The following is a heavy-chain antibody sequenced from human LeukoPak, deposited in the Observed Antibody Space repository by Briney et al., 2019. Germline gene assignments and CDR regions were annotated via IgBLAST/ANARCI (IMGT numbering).Heavy chain of an antibody. CDR1: GGSISSYY. J-gene: IGHJ4*02. Sequence: SETLSLTCTVSGGSISSYYWSWIRQPPGKGLEWIGYIYYSGSTNYNPSLKSRVTISLDTPKNQFSLKLTSVSAADTAIYYCVRQSRGNSVGFDYWGQGALVTVSS. V-gene: IGHV4-59*08. D-gene: IGHD4-23*01. CDR2: IYYSGST. CDR3: VRQSRGNSVGFDY.